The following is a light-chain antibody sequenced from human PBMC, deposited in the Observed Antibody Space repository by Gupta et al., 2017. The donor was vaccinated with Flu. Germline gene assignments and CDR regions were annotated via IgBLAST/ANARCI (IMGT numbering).Light chain of an antibody. CDR1: QSVSSY. CDR2: DAT. CDR3: QQRSNWHPGLT. Sequence: EIVSTQSPATLSLSPWDRATLSCRASQSVSSYLAWYQQKPGQAPRLVIYDATNRATGMPARFSGSGSGTDFTLTISSLGPEDFAVYYCQQRSNWHPGLTFGGGTKVEIK. J-gene: IGKJ4*01. V-gene: IGKV3-11*01.